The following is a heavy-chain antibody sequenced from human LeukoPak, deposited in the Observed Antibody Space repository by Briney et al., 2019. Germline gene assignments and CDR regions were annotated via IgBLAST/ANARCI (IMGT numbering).Heavy chain of an antibody. CDR1: GGSFSGYY. CDR3: ARGQYSGYDPTPFFDY. CDR2: INHSGST. J-gene: IGHJ4*02. Sequence: SETLSLTCAVYGGSFSGYYWSWIRQPPGKGLEWIGEINHSGSTNYNPSLKSRVTISVDTSKNQFSLKLSSVTAADTAVYYCARGQYSGYDPTPFFDYWGQGTLVTVSS. D-gene: IGHD5-12*01. V-gene: IGHV4-34*01.